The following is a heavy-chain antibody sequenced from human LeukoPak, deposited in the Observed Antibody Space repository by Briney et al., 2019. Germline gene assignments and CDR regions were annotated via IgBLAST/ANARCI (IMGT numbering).Heavy chain of an antibody. CDR2: ISSSSSYI. D-gene: IGHD3-10*01. J-gene: IGHJ5*02. Sequence: PGGSLRLSCAASGFTFSSYDMHWVRQATGKGLEWVSSISSSSSYIYYADSVKGRFTISRDNGKNSLYLQMNSLRAEDTAVYYCARGQLLWFGEHNWFDPWGQGTLVTVSS. V-gene: IGHV3-21*01. CDR1: GFTFSSYD. CDR3: ARGQLLWFGEHNWFDP.